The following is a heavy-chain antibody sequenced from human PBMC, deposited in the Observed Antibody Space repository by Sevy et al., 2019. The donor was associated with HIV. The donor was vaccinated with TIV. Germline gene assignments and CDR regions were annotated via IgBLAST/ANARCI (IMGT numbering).Heavy chain of an antibody. D-gene: IGHD3-16*01. CDR1: GFTFSNAW. CDR3: ATCFLPNAFHI. V-gene: IGHV3-15*07. Sequence: GGSLRLSCAASGFTFSNAWMNWVRQAPGKGLEWVGHIKSKTDGGTTDYAAPVKGRFTISRDDSKNTLYLQMNSLKTEDTAVYYCATCFLPNAFHIWGQGTMVTVSS. CDR2: IKSKTDGGTT. J-gene: IGHJ3*02.